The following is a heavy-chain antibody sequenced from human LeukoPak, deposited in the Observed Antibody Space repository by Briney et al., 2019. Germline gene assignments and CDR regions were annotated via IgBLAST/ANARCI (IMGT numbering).Heavy chain of an antibody. CDR3: ARFSGWSKYYFDY. CDR1: GGSISSYY. CDR2: IYYSGST. V-gene: IGHV4-59*08. J-gene: IGHJ4*02. Sequence: SETLYLTCTVSGGSISSYYWSWIRQPPGKGLEWIGYIYYSGSTNYNPSLKSRVTISVDTSKNQFSLKLSSVTAADTAVYYCARFSGWSKYYFDYWGQGTLVTVSS. D-gene: IGHD6-19*01.